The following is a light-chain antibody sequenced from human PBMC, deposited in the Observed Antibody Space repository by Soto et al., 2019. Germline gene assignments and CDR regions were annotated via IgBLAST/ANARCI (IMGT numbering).Light chain of an antibody. J-gene: IGKJ2*01. Sequence: DIQMPQSPSPLSASVGDRVTITCRASQSISSWLAWYQQKPGKAPKLLIYDASSLESGVPSRISGSGSGTEFTLTISSLQPDDVATYYCQQYNSYSLDTFGQGTKLEIK. CDR2: DAS. CDR3: QQYNSYSLDT. V-gene: IGKV1-5*01. CDR1: QSISSW.